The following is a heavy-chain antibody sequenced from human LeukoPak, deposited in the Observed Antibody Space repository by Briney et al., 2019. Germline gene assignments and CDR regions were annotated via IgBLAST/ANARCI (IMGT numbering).Heavy chain of an antibody. J-gene: IGHJ4*02. D-gene: IGHD1-26*01. CDR3: ARVGAGAN. CDR1: GGSISSSSYY. V-gene: IGHV4-39*07. Sequence: SETLSLTCTVSGGSISSSSYYWGWIRQPPGKGLEWIGSIYYSGSTYYNPSLKSRVTISVDTSKNQFSLKLSSVTAADTAVYYCARVGAGANWGQGTLVTVSS. CDR2: IYYSGST.